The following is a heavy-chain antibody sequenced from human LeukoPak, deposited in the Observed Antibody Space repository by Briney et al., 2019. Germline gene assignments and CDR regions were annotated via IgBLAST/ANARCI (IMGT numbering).Heavy chain of an antibody. CDR2: IRYSGST. V-gene: IGHV4-39*01. Sequence: SETLSLTCNVSGGSISSNTYFWGWIRRPPGKGLEWIGSIRYSGSTYYNPSLKSRVTISVDTSNNQFSLHLTSLTAADMAVYYCATSDTVSAYNWFDPWGLGTLVTVS. D-gene: IGHD5/OR15-5a*01. CDR3: ATSDTVSAYNWFDP. J-gene: IGHJ5*02. CDR1: GGSISSNTYF.